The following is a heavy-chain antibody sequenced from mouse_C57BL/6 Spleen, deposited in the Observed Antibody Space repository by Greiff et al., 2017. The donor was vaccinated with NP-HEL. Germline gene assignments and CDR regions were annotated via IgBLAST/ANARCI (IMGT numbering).Heavy chain of an antibody. D-gene: IGHD1-1*01. CDR2: IFPGSGST. J-gene: IGHJ4*01. CDR3: AREGDYYGSSFLDYAMDY. V-gene: IGHV1-75*01. Sequence: VQLQQSGPELVKPGASVKISCKASGYTFTDYYINWVKQRPGQGLEWIGWIFPGSGSTYYNEKFKGKATLTVDKSSSTAYMLLSSLTSEDSAVYFCAREGDYYGSSFLDYAMDYWGQGTSVTVSS. CDR1: GYTFTDYY.